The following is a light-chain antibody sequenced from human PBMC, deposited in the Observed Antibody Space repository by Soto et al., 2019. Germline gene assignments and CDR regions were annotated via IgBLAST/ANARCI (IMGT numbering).Light chain of an antibody. CDR2: GVT. CDR1: GSDIGAYNY. Sequence: QSALTQPASVSGSPGQSITISCTGSGSDIGAYNYVSWYQQHPGKAPKLLIHGVTRRPSGVSSRFSASKSAYTASLTISGLQAEDEANYYCTSYTSSNTLGVFGTGTKLTVL. V-gene: IGLV2-14*01. J-gene: IGLJ1*01. CDR3: TSYTSSNTLGV.